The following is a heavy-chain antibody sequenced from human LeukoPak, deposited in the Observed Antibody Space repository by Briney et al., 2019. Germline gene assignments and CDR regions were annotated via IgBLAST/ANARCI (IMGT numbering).Heavy chain of an antibody. CDR3: ARDQGSGYGSGILLY. CDR2: INPNSGGT. V-gene: IGHV1-2*02. J-gene: IGHJ4*02. D-gene: IGHD3-10*01. Sequence: ASVKVSCKASGYTFTGYYMHWVRQAPGQGLEWMGWINPNSGGTNYAQKFQGRVTMTRDTSISTTYMELSRLRSDDTAVYYCARDQGSGYGSGILLYWGQGTLVTVSS. CDR1: GYTFTGYY.